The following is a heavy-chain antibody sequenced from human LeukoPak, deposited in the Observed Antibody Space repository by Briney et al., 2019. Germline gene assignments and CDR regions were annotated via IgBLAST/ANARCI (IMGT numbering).Heavy chain of an antibody. V-gene: IGHV4-61*01. Sequence: PSETLSLTCTVSGGSVSSGTYFWTWVRQPPGKGLEWIGHIHYSVTTNYNPSLKSRVTMPLDTSKNQFSLKLTSVTAADTAIYFCARWGTYWGQGILVTVSS. J-gene: IGHJ4*02. D-gene: IGHD7-27*01. CDR2: IHYSVTT. CDR1: GGSVSSGTYF. CDR3: ARWGTY.